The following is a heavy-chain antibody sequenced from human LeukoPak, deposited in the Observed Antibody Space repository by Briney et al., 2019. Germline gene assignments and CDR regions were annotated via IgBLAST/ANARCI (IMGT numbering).Heavy chain of an antibody. CDR1: GFTFSSYG. D-gene: IGHD4-17*01. CDR2: ISGSGGST. CDR3: AKDHNNRRSDVLRYFDY. Sequence: GGSLRLSCAASGFTFSSYGMSWVRQAPGKGPEWVSTISGSGGSTYYADSVKGRFAISRDNFKTTLYLQMNSLRAEDSAVYYCAKDHNNRRSDVLRYFDYWGQGTLVTVST. V-gene: IGHV3-23*01. J-gene: IGHJ4*02.